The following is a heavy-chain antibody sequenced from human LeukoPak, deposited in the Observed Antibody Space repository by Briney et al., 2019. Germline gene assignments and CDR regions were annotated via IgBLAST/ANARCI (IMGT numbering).Heavy chain of an antibody. CDR1: GGSIRSYF. D-gene: IGHD3-10*01. CDR3: TREEGAWGYGSSGFDS. V-gene: IGHV4-59*13. Sequence: SETLSLTCSVSGGSIRSYFWSWIRQTPGKGLEWIGFMSYSRINNYNLSLKSRVTISLDTSRNQFSLRLNSVTAADTAVYYCTREEGAWGYGSSGFDSWGQGILVTVSS. J-gene: IGHJ4*02. CDR2: MSYSRIN.